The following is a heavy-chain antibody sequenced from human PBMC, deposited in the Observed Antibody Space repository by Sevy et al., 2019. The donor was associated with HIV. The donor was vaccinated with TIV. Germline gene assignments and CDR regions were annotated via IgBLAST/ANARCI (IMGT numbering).Heavy chain of an antibody. V-gene: IGHV3-72*01. Sequence: GGSLRLSCVASGFTFSDHYMEWVRQAPGKGLEWVGRTRNKADGYTTEYAASVKGRFTISRDDSKNSRYVQMNSLKTEDTAFYDSATHAGIAAAGRVFDYWGQGTLVTVSS. CDR2: TRNKADGYTT. CDR3: ATHAGIAAAGRVFDY. CDR1: GFTFSDHY. D-gene: IGHD6-13*01. J-gene: IGHJ4*02.